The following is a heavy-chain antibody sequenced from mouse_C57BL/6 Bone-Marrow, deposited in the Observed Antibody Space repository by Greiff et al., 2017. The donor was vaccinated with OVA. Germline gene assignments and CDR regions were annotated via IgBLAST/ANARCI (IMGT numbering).Heavy chain of an antibody. CDR1: GYTFTSYW. Sequence: QVQLKQPGAELVKPGASVKLSCKASGYTFTSYWMHWVKQRPGQGLEWIGMIHPNSGSTNYNEKFKSKATLTVDKSSSTAYMQLSSLTSEDSAVYYCARGAYYSAYWYFDVWGTGTTVTVSS. D-gene: IGHD2-12*01. V-gene: IGHV1-64*01. CDR3: ARGAYYSAYWYFDV. CDR2: IHPNSGST. J-gene: IGHJ1*03.